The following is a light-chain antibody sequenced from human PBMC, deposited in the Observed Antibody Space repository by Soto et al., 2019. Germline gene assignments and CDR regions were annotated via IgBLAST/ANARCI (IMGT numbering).Light chain of an antibody. CDR2: GVD. Sequence: QSALTQPPSASGSPGQSVTISCTGTSSDVGGYNYVSWYQQRPGKAPKLMIYGVDKRPSGLPDRFSGSKSGSTASLTVSGLQAEDEAYYYCSSYAGSNTFVFGGGTQLTVL. CDR3: SSYAGSNTFV. V-gene: IGLV2-8*01. CDR1: SSDVGGYNY. J-gene: IGLJ2*01.